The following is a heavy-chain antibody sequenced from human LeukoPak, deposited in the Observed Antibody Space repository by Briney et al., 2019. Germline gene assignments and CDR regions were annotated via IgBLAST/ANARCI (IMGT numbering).Heavy chain of an antibody. Sequence: GGSLRLSCAASGFTFRNYAMSWVRQAPGKGLEWVSGFGGGGGPTYYADSVKGRFTISRDNSKNTLYLQMNSLRADDTAVYYCAKDRRQLANFDYWGQGTLVTVSS. D-gene: IGHD6-13*01. J-gene: IGHJ4*02. CDR2: FGGGGGPT. V-gene: IGHV3-23*01. CDR1: GFTFRNYA. CDR3: AKDRRQLANFDY.